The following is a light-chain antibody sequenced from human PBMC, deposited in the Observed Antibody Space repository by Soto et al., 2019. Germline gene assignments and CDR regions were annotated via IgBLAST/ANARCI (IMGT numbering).Light chain of an antibody. CDR2: GAS. Sequence: EIVLSQSPGTLSLSPGERATLSCRASHSVSISYLAWYQQKPGQAPRLLIYGASSRATGIPDRFSGSGSGTDFTLTISRLEPEDFAVYYCQQYGSSPQTFGQGTKVDIK. CDR1: HSVSISY. CDR3: QQYGSSPQT. J-gene: IGKJ1*01. V-gene: IGKV3-20*01.